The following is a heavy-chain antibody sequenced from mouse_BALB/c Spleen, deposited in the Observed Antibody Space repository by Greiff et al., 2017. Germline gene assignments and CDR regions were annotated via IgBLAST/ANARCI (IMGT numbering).Heavy chain of an antibody. J-gene: IGHJ2*01. CDR1: GYAFTNYL. CDR3: ARGDLTGYYFDY. D-gene: IGHD4-1*01. V-gene: IGHV1-54*01. CDR2: INPGSGGT. Sequence: LEESGAELVRPGTSVKVSCKASGYAFTNYLIEWVKQRPGQGLEWIGVINPGSGGTNYNEKFKGKATLTADKSSSTAYMQLSSLTSDDSAVYFCARGDLTGYYFDYWGQGTTLTVSS.